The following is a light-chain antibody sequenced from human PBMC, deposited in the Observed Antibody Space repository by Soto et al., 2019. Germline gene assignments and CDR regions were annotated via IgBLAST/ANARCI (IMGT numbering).Light chain of an antibody. CDR1: SSDVGAYNY. Sequence: QSVLTQPASVSGSLGQSITISCTGTSSDVGAYNYVSWYQQQPGKAPKLMISEVSNRPSGVSNRFSGSKSGNTASLTISGLQAEDEADYYCSSYTSSSTLLYVFGTGTKVTVL. CDR2: EVS. J-gene: IGLJ1*01. CDR3: SSYTSSSTLLYV. V-gene: IGLV2-14*01.